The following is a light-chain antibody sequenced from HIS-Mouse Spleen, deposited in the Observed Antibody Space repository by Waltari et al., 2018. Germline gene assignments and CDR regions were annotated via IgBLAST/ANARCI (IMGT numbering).Light chain of an antibody. J-gene: IGLJ2*01. V-gene: IGLV3-10*01. CDR3: YSTDSSGNHRV. CDR2: EDS. CDR1: AFPKKY. Sequence: SYELTQPPSLSVSPGQTARITCSGDAFPKKYAYWYHQKPGQAPVLVIYEDSKRPSGIPERFSGSSSGTMATLTISGAQVEDEADYYCYSTDSSGNHRVFGGGTKLTVL.